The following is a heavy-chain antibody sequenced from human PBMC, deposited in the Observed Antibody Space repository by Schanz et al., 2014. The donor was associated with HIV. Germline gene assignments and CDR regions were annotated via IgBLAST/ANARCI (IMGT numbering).Heavy chain of an antibody. CDR2: ISHDGSKK. Sequence: VQLVESGGGLVQPRGSLRLSCAASGFTFSSYGMYWVRQAPGKGLEWVAVISHDGSKKYYADSVRGRITISRDNSKNTLYLQMNSLRADDTAVYYCAKGWRGYSISSLVDYWGQGSLVTVSS. CDR1: GFTFSSYG. CDR3: AKGWRGYSISSLVDY. V-gene: IGHV3-30*18. J-gene: IGHJ4*02. D-gene: IGHD6-6*01.